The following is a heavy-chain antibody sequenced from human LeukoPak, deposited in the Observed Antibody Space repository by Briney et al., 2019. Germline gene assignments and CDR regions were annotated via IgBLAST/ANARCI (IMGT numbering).Heavy chain of an antibody. D-gene: IGHD2-2*01. CDR3: ARGEPAARGDYFDY. J-gene: IGHJ4*02. Sequence: SETLSLTCTVSGGSISSGGYYWSWIRQHPGKGLEWIGYIYYSGSTYYNPSLKSRVTISVDTSKNQFSLKLSSVTAADTAVYYCARGEPAARGDYFDYWGQGTLVTVSS. CDR1: GGSISSGGYY. V-gene: IGHV4-31*03. CDR2: IYYSGST.